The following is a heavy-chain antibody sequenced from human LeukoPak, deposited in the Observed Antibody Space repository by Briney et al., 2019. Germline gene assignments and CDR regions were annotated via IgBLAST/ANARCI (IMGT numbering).Heavy chain of an antibody. D-gene: IGHD3-10*01. CDR1: GYSFTSYW. V-gene: IGHV5-10-1*01. Sequence: NRGESLKISCKGSGYSFTSYWISWVRQMPGKGLEWMGRIDPSDSYTNYSPSFQGHVTISADKSISTAYLQWSSLKASDTAMYYCARRQLEYYYGSGSPAGGMDVWGKGTTDTVSS. CDR2: IDPSDSYT. CDR3: ARRQLEYYYGSGSPAGGMDV. J-gene: IGHJ6*04.